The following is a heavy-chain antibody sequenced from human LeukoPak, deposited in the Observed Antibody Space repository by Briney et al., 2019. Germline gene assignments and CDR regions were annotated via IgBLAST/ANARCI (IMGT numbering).Heavy chain of an antibody. CDR2: IYYSGST. D-gene: IGHD3-10*01. J-gene: IGHJ3*02. CDR1: GGSISSYY. CDR3: ARDQGFGESSADAFDI. Sequence: PSETLSLTCTVSGGSISSYYWSWIRQPPGKGLEWIGYIYYSGSTSYNPSLKSRVTISVDTSKNQFSLKLSSVTAADTAVYYCARDQGFGESSADAFDIWGQGTMVTVSS. V-gene: IGHV4-59*01.